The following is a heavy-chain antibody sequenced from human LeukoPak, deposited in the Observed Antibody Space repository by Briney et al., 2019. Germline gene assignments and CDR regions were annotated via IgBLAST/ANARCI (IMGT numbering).Heavy chain of an antibody. V-gene: IGHV3-74*01. Sequence: GGSLRLSCAASGFTFSSYWMHWVRQAPGKGLVWVSNINNDGSITTYADSVKGQFTISRDNVKNTLFLQMNSLGAEDTALYYCARGWNTTPRSGFDIWGLGTMVTVSS. CDR1: GFTFSSYW. D-gene: IGHD1/OR15-1a*01. CDR2: INNDGSIT. CDR3: ARGWNTTPRSGFDI. J-gene: IGHJ3*02.